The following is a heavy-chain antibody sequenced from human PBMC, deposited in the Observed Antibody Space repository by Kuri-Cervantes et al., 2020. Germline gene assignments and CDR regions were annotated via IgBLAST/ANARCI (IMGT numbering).Heavy chain of an antibody. V-gene: IGHV1-3*01. CDR1: GYTLTTYV. CDR3: ARAPGRYSSPAGSPHGGWFDP. Sequence: ASVKVSCKASGYTLTTYVMHWVRQAPGQRLEWMGWINAGSGNTKYSQKFQGRVTITADESTSTAYMELSSLRSEDTAVYYCARAPGRYSSPAGSPHGGWFDPWGQGTLVTVSS. CDR2: INAGSGNT. J-gene: IGHJ5*02. D-gene: IGHD6-13*01.